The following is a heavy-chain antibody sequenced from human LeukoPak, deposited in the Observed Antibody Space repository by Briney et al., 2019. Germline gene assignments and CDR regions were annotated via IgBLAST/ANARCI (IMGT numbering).Heavy chain of an antibody. CDR3: ASVASTVTSDY. CDR2: INHSGST. CDR1: GGSFSGYY. V-gene: IGHV4-34*01. D-gene: IGHD4-17*01. J-gene: IGHJ4*02. Sequence: PSETLSLTCAVYGGSFSGYYWSWIRQPPGKGLEWIGEINHSGSTNYNPSLKSRVTISVDTSKNQFSLKLSSVTAADTAVYYCASVASTVTSDYWGQGTLVNVSS.